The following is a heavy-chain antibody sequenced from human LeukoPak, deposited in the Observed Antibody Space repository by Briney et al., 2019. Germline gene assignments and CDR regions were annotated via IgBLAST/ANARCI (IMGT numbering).Heavy chain of an antibody. CDR3: AKGVIPWIAAAGPYDAFDI. CDR2: IKQDGSEK. Sequence: PGGSLRLSCAASGFTFSSYWMSWVRQAPGKGLEWVANIKQDGSEKYYVDSVKGRFTISRDNAKNSLYLQMNSLRAEDMALYYCAKGVIPWIAAAGPYDAFDIWGQGTMVTVSS. V-gene: IGHV3-7*03. CDR1: GFTFSSYW. D-gene: IGHD6-13*01. J-gene: IGHJ3*02.